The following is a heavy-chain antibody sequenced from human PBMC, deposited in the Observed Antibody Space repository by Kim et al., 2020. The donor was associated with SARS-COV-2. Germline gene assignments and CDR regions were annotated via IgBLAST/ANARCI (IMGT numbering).Heavy chain of an antibody. D-gene: IGHD1-26*01. Sequence: GGSLRLSCAASGFTFSSYAMHWVRQAPGKGLEWVAVISYDGSNKYYADSVKGRFTISRDNSKNTLYLQMNSLRAEDTAVYYCARELIVGAIDYWGQGTLVTVSS. CDR1: GFTFSSYA. J-gene: IGHJ4*02. CDR3: ARELIVGAIDY. V-gene: IGHV3-30-3*01. CDR2: ISYDGSNK.